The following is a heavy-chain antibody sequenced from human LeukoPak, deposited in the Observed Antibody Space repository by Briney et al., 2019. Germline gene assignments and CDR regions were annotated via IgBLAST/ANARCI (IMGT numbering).Heavy chain of an antibody. CDR1: GFTFSSYA. V-gene: IGHV3-23*01. CDR2: ISGSGGST. D-gene: IGHD3-10*01. J-gene: IGHJ4*02. CDR3: AKYSTMVRGVGYFDY. Sequence: GRSLRLSCAASGFTFSSYAMHWVRQAPGKGLEWVSAISGSGGSTYYADSVKGRFTISRDNSKNTLYLQMNSLRAEDTAVYYCAKYSTMVRGVGYFDYWGQGTLVTVSS.